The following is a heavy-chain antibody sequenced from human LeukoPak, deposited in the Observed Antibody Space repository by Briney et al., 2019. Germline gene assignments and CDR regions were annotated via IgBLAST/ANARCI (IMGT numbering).Heavy chain of an antibody. Sequence: GGSLRLSCAASGFTFSSYAMHWVRQAPGKGLEWVAVISYDGCNKYYADSVKGRFTISRDNSKNTLYLQMNSLRAEDTAVYYCARTSVVVAATPVYWGQGTLVTVSS. CDR2: ISYDGCNK. D-gene: IGHD2-15*01. V-gene: IGHV3-30-3*01. CDR1: GFTFSSYA. J-gene: IGHJ4*02. CDR3: ARTSVVVAATPVY.